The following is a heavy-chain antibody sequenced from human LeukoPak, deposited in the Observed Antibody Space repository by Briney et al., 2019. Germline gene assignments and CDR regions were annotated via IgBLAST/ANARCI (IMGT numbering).Heavy chain of an antibody. J-gene: IGHJ4*02. CDR1: GSTLSVSW. D-gene: IGHD4-17*01. CDR3: ARLFGGVTTFDN. V-gene: IGHV3-7*01. Sequence: GGSQRPSCVGSGSTLSVSWTSWASHGPGNGLDWVASLNPDGGATRYVDSVSGRFTLSRDNAQNSLYLQMSSLSAEDTAVYYCARLFGGVTTFDNWGQGSLVTVSS. CDR2: LNPDGGAT.